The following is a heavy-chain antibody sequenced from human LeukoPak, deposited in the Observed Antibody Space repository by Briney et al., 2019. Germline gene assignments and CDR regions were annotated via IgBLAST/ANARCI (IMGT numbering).Heavy chain of an antibody. CDR2: IYYSGST. D-gene: IGHD3-10*01. J-gene: IGHJ6*03. CDR3: ARLWFGTYYYYYMDV. Sequence: SETLSLTCTVSGGSISSSSYYWGWIRQPPGKGLEWIGSIYYSGSTYYNPSLKSRVTISVDTSKNQFSLKLSSVTAADTAVYYCARLWFGTYYYYYMDVWGKGTTVTVSS. CDR1: GGSISSSSYY. V-gene: IGHV4-39*07.